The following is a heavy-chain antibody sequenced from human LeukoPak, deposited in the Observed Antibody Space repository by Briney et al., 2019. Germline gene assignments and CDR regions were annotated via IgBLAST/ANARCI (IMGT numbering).Heavy chain of an antibody. Sequence: GGSLRLSCAASGFTFSSYAMSWVRQAPGKGLEWVSAISGSGGSTYYADSVKGRFTISRDNSKNTLYLQMNSLRAEDTAVYYCANALEYGSGTHYYYYYYMDVWGKGTTVTVSS. CDR1: GFTFSSYA. V-gene: IGHV3-23*01. D-gene: IGHD3-10*01. CDR3: ANALEYGSGTHYYYYYYMDV. J-gene: IGHJ6*03. CDR2: ISGSGGST.